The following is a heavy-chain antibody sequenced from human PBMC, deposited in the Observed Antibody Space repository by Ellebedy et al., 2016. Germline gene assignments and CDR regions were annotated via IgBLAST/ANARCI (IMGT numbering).Heavy chain of an antibody. V-gene: IGHV3-23*01. CDR1: GFTFSTSA. D-gene: IGHD1-7*01. Sequence: GGSLRLSCAASGFTFSTSAMSWVRQAPGKGLEWVSAISGSGGGTYYADSVKGRFTISRDDSKNTLYLQINSLRAEDTAVYYCAKRLELRRVPDYWGQGTLVTVSS. J-gene: IGHJ4*02. CDR2: ISGSGGGT. CDR3: AKRLELRRVPDY.